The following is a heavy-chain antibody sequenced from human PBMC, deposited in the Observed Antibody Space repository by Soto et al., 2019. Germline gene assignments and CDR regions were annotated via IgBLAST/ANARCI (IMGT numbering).Heavy chain of an antibody. V-gene: IGHV4-39*01. Sequence: LQESGPGLVKPSETLSLTCSVFGDSISSRSYYWAWIRRPPGMGLEWIASISYTGNTYYNPSLTSRAAISGDMSKNQFSLKLSFVTAADTAVYYCARFSWYDGDSITNYYMDFWGNGATVTVSS. J-gene: IGHJ6*03. CDR1: GDSISSRSYY. CDR3: ARFSWYDGDSITNYYMDF. D-gene: IGHD6-13*01. CDR2: ISYTGNT.